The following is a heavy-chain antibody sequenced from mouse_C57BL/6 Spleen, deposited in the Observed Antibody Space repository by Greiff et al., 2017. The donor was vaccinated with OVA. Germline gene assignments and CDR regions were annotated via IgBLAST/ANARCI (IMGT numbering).Heavy chain of an antibody. CDR2: IYWDDDK. CDR1: GFSLSTSGMG. V-gene: IGHV8-12*01. CDR3: ARCLYSNYYFDY. D-gene: IGHD2-5*01. Sequence: ESGPGILQSSQTLSLTCSFSGFSLSTSGMGVSWIRQPSGKGLEWLAHIYWDDDKRYNPSLKSRLTISKDTSRNQVFLKITSVDTADTATYYCARCLYSNYYFDYWGQGTTLTVSS. J-gene: IGHJ2*01.